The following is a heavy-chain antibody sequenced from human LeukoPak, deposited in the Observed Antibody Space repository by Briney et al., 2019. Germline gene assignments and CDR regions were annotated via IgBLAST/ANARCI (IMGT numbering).Heavy chain of an antibody. D-gene: IGHD3-3*01. Sequence: SETLSLTCTVSGGSISSYYWSWIRQPPGKGLGWIGYIYYSGSTNYNPSLKSRVTISVDTSKNQFSLKLSSVTAADTAVYYCARHDSDFWSGSPYTPFDYWGQGTLVTVSS. J-gene: IGHJ4*02. CDR2: IYYSGST. CDR3: ARHDSDFWSGSPYTPFDY. CDR1: GGSISSYY. V-gene: IGHV4-59*08.